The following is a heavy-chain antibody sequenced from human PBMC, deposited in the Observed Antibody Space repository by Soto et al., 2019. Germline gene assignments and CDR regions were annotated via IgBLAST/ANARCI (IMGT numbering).Heavy chain of an antibody. J-gene: IGHJ4*02. V-gene: IGHV3-48*03. D-gene: IGHD3-22*01. CDR3: AREDSSGYHFDY. CDR1: GFTFSSYE. CDR2: ISSSGSTI. Sequence: GSLRLSCAASGFTFSSYEMNWVRQAPGKGLEWVSYISSSGSTIYYADSVKVRFTXSXXXXXXXXYLEMSSLRSEDTAVYYCAREDSSGYHFDYWGQGTLVTVSS.